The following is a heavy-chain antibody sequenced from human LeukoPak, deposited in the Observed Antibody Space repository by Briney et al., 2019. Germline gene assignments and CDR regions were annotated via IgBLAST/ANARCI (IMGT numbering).Heavy chain of an antibody. V-gene: IGHV3-7*01. CDR1: GFTFSSYW. Sequence: PGGSLRLSCAASGFTFSSYWMSWVRQAPGKGLEWVANIKQDGSEKYYVDSVKGRFTISRDNAKNTLYLQMNSLRAEDTAVYYCARAGYYYDSSGYYWDYWGQGTLVTVSS. CDR3: ARAGYYYDSSGYYWDY. J-gene: IGHJ4*02. D-gene: IGHD3-22*01. CDR2: IKQDGSEK.